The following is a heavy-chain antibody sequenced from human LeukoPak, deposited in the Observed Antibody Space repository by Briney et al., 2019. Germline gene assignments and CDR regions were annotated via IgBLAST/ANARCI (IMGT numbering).Heavy chain of an antibody. CDR1: GGSISGYY. J-gene: IGHJ4*02. CDR2: TYYSGST. CDR3: ARRAAAVYFDY. V-gene: IGHV4-59*08. Sequence: SETLSLTCTVSGGSISGYYWSWIRQPPGKGLEWIGYTYYSGSTYYNPSLKSRVTISVDTSKNQFSLRLSSVTAADTAVYYCARRAAAVYFDYWGQGTLVTVSS. D-gene: IGHD6-13*01.